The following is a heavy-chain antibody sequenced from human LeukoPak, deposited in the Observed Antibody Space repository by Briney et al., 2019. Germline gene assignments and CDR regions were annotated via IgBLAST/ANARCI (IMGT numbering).Heavy chain of an antibody. CDR3: AKVGTVYFPLDF. CDR2: VYYSGST. CDR1: GGSISSSSYY. D-gene: IGHD2/OR15-2a*01. Sequence: SETLSLTCTVSGGSISSSSYYWGWIRQPPGKGLEWIGYVYYSGSTNYNPSLKSRVTISVDTSKNQFSLKLSSVTAADTAVYYCAKVGTVYFPLDFWGQGTLVTVSS. V-gene: IGHV4-61*05. J-gene: IGHJ4*02.